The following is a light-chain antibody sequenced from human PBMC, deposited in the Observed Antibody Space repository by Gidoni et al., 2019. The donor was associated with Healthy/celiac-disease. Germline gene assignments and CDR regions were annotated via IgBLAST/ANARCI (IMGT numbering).Light chain of an antibody. CDR1: QSISSY. V-gene: IGKV1-39*01. CDR3: QQSYSTPPVCT. J-gene: IGKJ2*02. Sequence: QMTQSPSPLSASVGDSVTITFRASQSISSYLNWYQQKPGKAPKLLIYAASSLQSGVPSRFSGSGSGTEFTLTISSLQPEDFATYYCQQSYSTPPVCTFGQGTKLEIK. CDR2: AAS.